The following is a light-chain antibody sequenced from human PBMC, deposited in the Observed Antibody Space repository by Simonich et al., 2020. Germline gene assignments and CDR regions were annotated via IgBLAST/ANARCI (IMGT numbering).Light chain of an antibody. V-gene: IGLV3-27*01. J-gene: IGLJ2*01. CDR3: YSAADNNLV. Sequence: SYELTQPSLVSVSPGQTARITCSGDVLAKKYARWFQQKPGQAPVLGIYKDSERPSGIPERFSGSSSGTTVTLTISGAQVEDEADYYCYSAADNNLVFGGGTKLTGL. CDR2: KDS. CDR1: VLAKKY.